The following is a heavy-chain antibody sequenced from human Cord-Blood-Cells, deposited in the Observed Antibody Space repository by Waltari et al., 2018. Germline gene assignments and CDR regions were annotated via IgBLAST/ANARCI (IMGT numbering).Heavy chain of an antibody. V-gene: IGHV4-39*01. Sequence: QLQLQEPGPGLVKPSETRSLXCXXSGGYIRSNSYYWGGIRQPPGKGLEWIGCIYYSGSTYYNPSLKSRVTISVDTSKNQFSLKLSSVTAADTAVYYCARRTNYWYFDLWGRGTLVTVSS. CDR3: ARRTNYWYFDL. D-gene: IGHD3-3*01. CDR1: GGYIRSNSYY. J-gene: IGHJ2*01. CDR2: IYYSGST.